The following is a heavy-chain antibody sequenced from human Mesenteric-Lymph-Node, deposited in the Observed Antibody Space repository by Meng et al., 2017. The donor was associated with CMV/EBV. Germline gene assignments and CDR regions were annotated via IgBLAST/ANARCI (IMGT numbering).Heavy chain of an antibody. CDR3: AKDFGLGVVVSDAFDI. D-gene: IGHD3/OR15-3a*01. CDR2: ITPILGIT. Sequence: SVKVSCKTSGGGFSNFTVNWVRQATGQGLEWMGRITPILGITNYAQKFQARFTISADKSTSTAYMEVTSLRSEDTAVYYCAKDFGLGVVVSDAFDIWGQGTMVTVSS. J-gene: IGHJ3*02. V-gene: IGHV1-69*04. CDR1: GGGFSNFT.